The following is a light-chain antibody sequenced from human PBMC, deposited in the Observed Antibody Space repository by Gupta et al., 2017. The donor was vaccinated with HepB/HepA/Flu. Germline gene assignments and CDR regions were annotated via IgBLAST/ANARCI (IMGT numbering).Light chain of an antibody. CDR3: CSYAGSYTFV. CDR1: SSDVGGYTD. CDR2: EVT. J-gene: IGLJ3*02. Sequence: QSALTQPRSVSGSPGQSVTNSCTGSSSDVGGYTDVSWYQQHPGKAPKLMIYEVTKRPSGVPDRFSGSKSGNTASLTISGLQAEDEADYYCCSYAGSYTFVFGGGTKLTVL. V-gene: IGLV2-11*01.